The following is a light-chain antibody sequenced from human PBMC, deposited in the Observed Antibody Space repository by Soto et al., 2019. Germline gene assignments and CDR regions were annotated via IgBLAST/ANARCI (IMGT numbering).Light chain of an antibody. CDR1: SSDVGGYNY. CDR3: SSYTSSSTLYV. V-gene: IGLV2-14*03. CDR2: DVS. J-gene: IGLJ1*01. Sequence: QSVLTQPASVSGSPGQSITISCTGTSSDVGGYNYVSWYQHHPGKAPKLMIYDVSNRPSGVSNRFSGSKSGNTASLTISGLQAEDEGGYYCSSYTSSSTLYVFGTGTKVTVL.